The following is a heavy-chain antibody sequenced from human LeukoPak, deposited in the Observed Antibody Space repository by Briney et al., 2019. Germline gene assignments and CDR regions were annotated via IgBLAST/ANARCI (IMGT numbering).Heavy chain of an antibody. CDR2: IGNNGGRT. CDR3: AKVVGVSGTNFDPLYY. Sequence: GGSLRLSCAASGFTFSSYAMSWVRQAPGKGLEWVSTIGNNGGRTFYGDSVRGRFAISRDNSTNTLYLQINSLRAEDPAVYSLAKVVGVSGTNFDPLYYWGQGTLVSVSS. CDR1: GFTFSSYA. V-gene: IGHV3-23*01. D-gene: IGHD1-1*01. J-gene: IGHJ4*02.